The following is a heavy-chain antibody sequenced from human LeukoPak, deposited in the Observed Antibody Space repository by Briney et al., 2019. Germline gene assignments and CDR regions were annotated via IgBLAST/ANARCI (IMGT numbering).Heavy chain of an antibody. CDR3: ARGGSGYDSFYYYGMDV. D-gene: IGHD5-12*01. Sequence: PSETLSLTCTVSYGSIRRYYWTWIRQPPGKGLEWIGYIYYSGSTNYNPSLKSRVTISVDTSKNQFSLKLRSVTAAATAVYYCARGGSGYDSFYYYGMDVWGQGTTVTVSS. J-gene: IGHJ6*02. CDR2: IYYSGST. CDR1: YGSIRRYY. V-gene: IGHV4-59*01.